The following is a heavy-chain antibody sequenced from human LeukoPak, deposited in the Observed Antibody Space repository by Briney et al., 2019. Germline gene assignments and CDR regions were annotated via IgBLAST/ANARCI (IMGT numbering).Heavy chain of an antibody. V-gene: IGHV3-30*18. J-gene: IGHJ6*04. CDR3: AKDQGCSGGSCYYGMDV. CDR2: ISYDGSNK. Sequence: GGSLRLSCAASGFTFSSYGMHWVRQAPGKGLEWVAVISYDGSNKYYADSVKSRFTISRDNSKNTLYLQMNSLRAEDTAVYYCAKDQGCSGGSCYYGMDVWGKGTTVTVSS. D-gene: IGHD2-15*01. CDR1: GFTFSSYG.